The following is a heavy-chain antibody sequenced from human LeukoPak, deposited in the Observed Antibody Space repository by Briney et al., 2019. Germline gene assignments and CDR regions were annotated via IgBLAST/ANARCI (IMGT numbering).Heavy chain of an antibody. CDR3: AKGEPTSSGWDPIDY. J-gene: IGHJ4*02. CDR1: GLTFDDYT. D-gene: IGHD6-19*01. Sequence: GGSLRLSCAASGLTFDDYTMHWVRQTPGKGLEWVALISWDGSSPYYADSVKGRFTISRDNSKNSLYLQMISLRTEDTALYYCAKGEPTSSGWDPIDYWGQGTLVTVSS. V-gene: IGHV3-43*01. CDR2: ISWDGSSP.